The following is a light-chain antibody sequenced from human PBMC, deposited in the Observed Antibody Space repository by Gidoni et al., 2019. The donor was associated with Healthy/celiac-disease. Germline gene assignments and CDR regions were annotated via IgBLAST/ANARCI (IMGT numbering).Light chain of an antibody. V-gene: IGKV2-28*01. CDR1: QSLLHSNGYNY. J-gene: IGKJ1*01. Sequence: DMLLPQSPLSLRVTPGEPASISCRSSQSLLHSNGYNYLDWYLQKPGQSPQLLIYLGSNRASGVPDRFSGSGSGTDFTLKISRVEAEDVGVYYCMQALQTPWTFGQGTKVEIK. CDR2: LGS. CDR3: MQALQTPWT.